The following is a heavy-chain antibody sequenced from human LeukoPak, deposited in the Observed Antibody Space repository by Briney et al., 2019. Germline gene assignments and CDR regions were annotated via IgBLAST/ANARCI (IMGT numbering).Heavy chain of an antibody. CDR2: ISYDGSNK. CDR3: ARGCSSSCFDY. D-gene: IGHD6-13*01. Sequence: GGSLRLSCAASGFTFSSYEMNWVRQAPGKGLEWVAVISYDGSNKYYADSVKGRFIISRDNSKNTLYLQMNSLRAEDTAVYYCARGCSSSCFDYWGQGTLVTVSS. CDR1: GFTFSSYE. V-gene: IGHV3-30*04. J-gene: IGHJ4*02.